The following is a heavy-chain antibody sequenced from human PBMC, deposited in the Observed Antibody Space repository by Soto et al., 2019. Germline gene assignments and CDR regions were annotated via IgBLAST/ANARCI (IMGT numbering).Heavy chain of an antibody. CDR3: AREGTYGEYFQH. Sequence: QVQLVQSGAEVQKPGSSVKVSCKASGGTFSSDAISWVRQAPGQGLEWMGGIIPIFGTANYAQKFQGRVTITADESTSTAYMELSSLRSEDTAVYYCAREGTYGEYFQHWGQGTLVTVSS. V-gene: IGHV1-69*01. J-gene: IGHJ1*01. CDR2: IIPIFGTA. D-gene: IGHD4-17*01. CDR1: GGTFSSDA.